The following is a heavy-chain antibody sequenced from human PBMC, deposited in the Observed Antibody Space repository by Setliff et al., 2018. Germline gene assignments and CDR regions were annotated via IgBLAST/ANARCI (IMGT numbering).Heavy chain of an antibody. D-gene: IGHD2-15*01. CDR1: DDSFTSSRYY. Sequence: NPSETLSLTCTVSDDSFTSSRYYWGWFRQAPGSGLEWIGSISSSGTPYYNASVESRVTISIDTSRSQFSLELRSVTVADTATYYCVRPGGTTVVARHFDYWGSGILVTVSS. CDR2: ISSSGTP. CDR3: VRPGGTTVVARHFDY. J-gene: IGHJ4*01. V-gene: IGHV4-39*01.